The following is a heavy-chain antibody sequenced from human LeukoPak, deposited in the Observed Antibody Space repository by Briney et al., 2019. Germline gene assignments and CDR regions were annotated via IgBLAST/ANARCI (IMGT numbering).Heavy chain of an antibody. V-gene: IGHV4-34*01. J-gene: IGHJ4*02. Sequence: SETLSLTCAVYGGSFSGYYWSWIRQPPGKGLEWIGEINHSGSTNYNPSLKSRVTISVDTSKNQFSLKLSSVTAADTAVYYCARRSYRAYYFDYWGQGTLVTVSS. CDR2: INHSGST. D-gene: IGHD5-18*01. CDR3: ARRSYRAYYFDY. CDR1: GGSFSGYY.